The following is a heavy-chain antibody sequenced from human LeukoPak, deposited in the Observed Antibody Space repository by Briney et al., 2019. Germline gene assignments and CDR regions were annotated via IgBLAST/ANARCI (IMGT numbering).Heavy chain of an antibody. CDR2: ISSSSSTI. J-gene: IGHJ4*02. CDR3: ARSGDIVVVVAATYFDY. D-gene: IGHD2-15*01. Sequence: GGSLRLSCAASGFTFSSYSMNWVRQAPGKGLEWVSYISSSSSTIYYADSVKGRFTISRDNAKNSLYLQMNSLRAEDTAVYYCARSGDIVVVVAATYFDYWGQGTLVTASS. V-gene: IGHV3-48*01. CDR1: GFTFSSYS.